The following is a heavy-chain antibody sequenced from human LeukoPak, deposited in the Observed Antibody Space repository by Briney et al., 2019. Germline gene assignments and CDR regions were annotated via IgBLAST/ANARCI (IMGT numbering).Heavy chain of an antibody. CDR3: ARDPLTNPGLYYFDY. CDR1: GFTFSNFA. J-gene: IGHJ4*02. D-gene: IGHD1-14*01. Sequence: GGSLRLSCAASGFTFSNFAMNWVRQAPGKGLEWVSIISGYGDGTYYTDSVKGRFIISRDNSKNTLYLQMNSLRAEDTAVYYCARDPLTNPGLYYFDYWGQGTLVTVSS. V-gene: IGHV3-23*01. CDR2: ISGYGDGT.